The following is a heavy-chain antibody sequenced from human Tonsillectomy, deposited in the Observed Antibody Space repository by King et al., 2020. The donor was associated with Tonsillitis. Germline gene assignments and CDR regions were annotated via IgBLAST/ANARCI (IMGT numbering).Heavy chain of an antibody. V-gene: IGHV5-10-1*03. D-gene: IGHD4-17*01. CDR1: GYSFTSYW. J-gene: IGHJ4*02. CDR2: IDPSDSYT. CDR3: ARGRDYGDLIDY. Sequence: EQLVQSGAEVKKPGESLRISCKGSGYSFTSYWIFWVRQMPGKGLEWTGRIDPSDSYTKYSPSFEGHVTISTDKSISTAYLQWSSLKASDTAMYYCARGRDYGDLIDYWGQGTLVTVSS.